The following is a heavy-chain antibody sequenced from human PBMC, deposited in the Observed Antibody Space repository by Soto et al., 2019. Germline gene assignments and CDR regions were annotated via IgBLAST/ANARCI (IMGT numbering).Heavy chain of an antibody. CDR2: INAGNGNT. J-gene: IGHJ4*02. CDR3: ARVGAAAGPYYFDY. V-gene: IGHV1-3*01. Sequence: ASVKVSCKASGYTFTSYAMHCVGQAPGQRLEWMGCINAGNGNTKYSQKFQGRVTITRDTSASTAYMELSSLRSEDTAVYYCARVGAAAGPYYFDYWGQGTLVTVSS. D-gene: IGHD6-13*01. CDR1: GYTFTSYA.